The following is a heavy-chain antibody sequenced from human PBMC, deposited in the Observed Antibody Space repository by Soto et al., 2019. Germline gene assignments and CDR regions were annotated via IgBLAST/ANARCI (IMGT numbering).Heavy chain of an antibody. V-gene: IGHV1-18*01. CDR1: GYSFTRYG. Sequence: QVPLVQSRAEVKNPGASVKVSCKASGYSFTRYGIAWARQAPGQGLEWMGWNNTYNGNTNYAQNLQGRVPLTTDTSTSTAYMELTSLRSNDTAIYYCAMVDVYVTPSPQDVWGQGTTVIVSS. CDR3: AMVDVYVTPSPQDV. CDR2: NNTYNGNT. D-gene: IGHD3-16*01. J-gene: IGHJ6*02.